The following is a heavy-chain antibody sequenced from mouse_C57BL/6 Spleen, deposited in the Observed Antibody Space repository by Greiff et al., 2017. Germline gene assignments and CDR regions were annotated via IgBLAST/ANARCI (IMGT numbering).Heavy chain of an antibody. CDR1: GFTFSSYG. D-gene: IGHD1-1*01. V-gene: IGHV5-6*02. CDR2: ISSGGSYT. J-gene: IGHJ1*03. Sequence: EVMLVESGGDLVKPGGSLKLSCAASGFTFSSYGMSWVRQTPDKRLEWVATISSGGSYTYYPDSVKGRFTISRDNAKNTLYLQMSSLKSEDTAMYYCARQGGTTVGWYFDVWGTGTTVTVSS. CDR3: ARQGGTTVGWYFDV.